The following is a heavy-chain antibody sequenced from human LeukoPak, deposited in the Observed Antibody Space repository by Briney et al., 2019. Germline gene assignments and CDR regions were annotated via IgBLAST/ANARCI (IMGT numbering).Heavy chain of an antibody. CDR2: INHSGST. CDR3: ARAANIVAMSPNYYYYYYMDV. D-gene: IGHD5-12*01. Sequence: SETLSLTCAVYGGSFSGYYWSWIRQPPGKGLEWIGEINHSGSTNYNPSLKSRVTISVDTSKNQFSLKLSSVTAADTAVYYCARAANIVAMSPNYYYYYYMDVWGKGTTVTVSS. J-gene: IGHJ6*03. CDR1: GGSFSGYY. V-gene: IGHV4-34*01.